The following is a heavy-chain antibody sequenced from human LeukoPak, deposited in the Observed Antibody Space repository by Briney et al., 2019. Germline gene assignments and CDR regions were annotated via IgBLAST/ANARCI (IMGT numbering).Heavy chain of an antibody. D-gene: IGHD6-13*01. J-gene: IGHJ4*02. CDR3: TRSLSSSSDY. CDR2: IRTKPNSYAT. Sequence: GSLRLSCAASGFAFSASAMHWVRQASGEGLEWVGRIRTKPNSYATAYAASVKGRFTISRDDSKNTAYLQMNSLKTEDTAVYYCTRSLSSSSDYWGQGTLVTVSS. V-gene: IGHV3-73*01. CDR1: GFAFSASA.